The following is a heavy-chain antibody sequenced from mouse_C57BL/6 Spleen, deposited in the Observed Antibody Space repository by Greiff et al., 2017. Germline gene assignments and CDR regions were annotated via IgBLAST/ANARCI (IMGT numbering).Heavy chain of an antibody. Sequence: EVKLMESGGGLVKPGGSLKLSCAASGFTFSDYGMHWVRQAPEKGLEWVAYISSGSSTIYYADTVKGRFTISRDNAKNTLFLQMTSLRSEDTAMYYCASLSAMDYWGQGTSVTVSS. CDR3: ASLSAMDY. J-gene: IGHJ4*01. V-gene: IGHV5-17*01. CDR2: ISSGSSTI. CDR1: GFTFSDYG.